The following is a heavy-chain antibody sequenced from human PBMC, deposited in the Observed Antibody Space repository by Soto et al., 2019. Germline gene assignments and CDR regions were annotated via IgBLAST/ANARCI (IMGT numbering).Heavy chain of an antibody. Sequence: QVQLVESGGGVVQPGRSLRLSCAASGFTFSSYAMHWVRQAPGKGLEWVAVISYDGSNKYYADSVKGRFTISRDNSKTTLYLQMNSLRAEDTAVYYCARERTVTTGYYYYGMDVWGQGTTVTVSS. V-gene: IGHV3-30-3*01. CDR2: ISYDGSNK. CDR3: ARERTVTTGYYYYGMDV. J-gene: IGHJ6*02. D-gene: IGHD4-4*01. CDR1: GFTFSSYA.